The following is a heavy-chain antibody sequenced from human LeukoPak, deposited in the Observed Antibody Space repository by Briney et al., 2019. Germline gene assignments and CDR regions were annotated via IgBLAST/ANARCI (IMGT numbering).Heavy chain of an antibody. J-gene: IGHJ5*02. CDR1: GFTFSSYW. D-gene: IGHD3-10*01. CDR3: AGSLWFGELARFDP. V-gene: IGHV3-7*03. CDR2: IKQDGSEK. Sequence: GGSLRLSCAASGFTFSSYWMSWVRQAPGKGLEWVANIKQDGSEKYYVGSVKGRFTISRDNAKNSLYLQMNSLRAEDTAVYYCAGSLWFGELARFDPWGQGTLVTVSS.